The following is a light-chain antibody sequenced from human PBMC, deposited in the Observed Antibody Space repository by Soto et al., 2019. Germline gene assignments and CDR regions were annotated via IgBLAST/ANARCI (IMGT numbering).Light chain of an antibody. V-gene: IGKV1-9*01. J-gene: IGKJ1*01. CDR3: QQLGSYPLT. CDR2: STS. Sequence: DIQLTQSPSFLSASVGDRVTITCRASQDIETSLAWYQQKPGEAPNLLIFSTSTLQTGVPLRFSGTGHETEFTLTSTGLQPEDFTTYFCQQLGSYPLTFGQGTKVEIK. CDR1: QDIETS.